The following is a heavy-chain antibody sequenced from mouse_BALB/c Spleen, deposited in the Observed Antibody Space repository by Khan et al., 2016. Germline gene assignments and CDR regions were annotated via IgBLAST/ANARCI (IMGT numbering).Heavy chain of an antibody. CDR1: GFDFSRYW. V-gene: IGHV4-2*02. CDR2: INPGSSTI. D-gene: IGHD2-4*01. J-gene: IGHJ4*01. CDR3: ASVNDYDGMDD. Sequence: EVKLLESGGGLVQPGGSLNLSCAASGFDFSRYWMSWARQAPGKGQEWIGEINPGSSTINYTPSLKDKFIISRDNAKNTLYLQLSKVRSEDTALYYCASVNDYDGMDDWGQEGSTTVAS.